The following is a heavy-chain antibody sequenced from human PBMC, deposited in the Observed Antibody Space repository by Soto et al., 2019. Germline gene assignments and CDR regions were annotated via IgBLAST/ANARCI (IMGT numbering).Heavy chain of an antibody. CDR2: INSDGSST. D-gene: IGHD3-3*01. J-gene: IGHJ6*03. Sequence: GGSLRLSCAASGFTLSSHWMHWVRQDPGKGLVWVSRINSDGSSTSYADSVKGRFTISRDNAKNTLYLQMNSLRAEDTAVYYCARDAYYDFWSGLSHYYYYYMEVWGKGTTVTVSS. V-gene: IGHV3-74*01. CDR1: GFTLSSHW. CDR3: ARDAYYDFWSGLSHYYYYYMEV.